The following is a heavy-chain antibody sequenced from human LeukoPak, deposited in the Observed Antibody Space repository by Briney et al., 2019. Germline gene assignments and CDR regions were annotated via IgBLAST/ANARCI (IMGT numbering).Heavy chain of an antibody. J-gene: IGHJ4*02. V-gene: IGHV3-23*01. D-gene: IGHD3-22*01. CDR2: ISGSGGST. CDR3: ASNPTSYDSSGSLDY. Sequence: GGSLRLSCAASGFTFSSYAMSWVRQAPGKGLEWVSAISGSGGSTYYAGSVKGRFTISRDNSKNTLYLQMNSLRAEDTAVYYCASNPTSYDSSGSLDYWGQGTLVTVSS. CDR1: GFTFSSYA.